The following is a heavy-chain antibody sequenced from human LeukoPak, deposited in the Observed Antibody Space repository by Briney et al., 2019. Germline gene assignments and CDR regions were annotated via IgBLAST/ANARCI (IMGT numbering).Heavy chain of an antibody. CDR1: GGSISSGGYY. J-gene: IGHJ4*02. Sequence: SETLSLTCTVSGGSISSGGYYWSWIRQHPGKGLEWIGYIYYSGSTYYNPSLKSRVTISVDTSKNQFSLKLSSVTAADTAVYYCARGSGYSSGWYRLEDYWGQGTLVTVSS. CDR2: IYYSGST. D-gene: IGHD6-19*01. V-gene: IGHV4-31*03. CDR3: ARGSGYSSGWYRLEDY.